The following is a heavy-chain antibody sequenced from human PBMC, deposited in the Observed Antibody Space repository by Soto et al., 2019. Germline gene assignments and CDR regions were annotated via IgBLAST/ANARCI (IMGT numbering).Heavy chain of an antibody. CDR3: ARGENNYDSSGYSYDAFDI. J-gene: IGHJ3*02. V-gene: IGHV4-31*03. CDR2: IYYSGST. CDR1: GGSISSGGYD. Sequence: QVQLQESGPGLVKPSQTLSLTCTVSGGSISSGGYDWSWIRQHPGKGLEWIGYIYYSGSTYYNPSRKSRVTISVDTSKNPFSLKLSSVTAADTAVYYCARGENNYDSSGYSYDAFDIWGQGTMVTVSS. D-gene: IGHD3-22*01.